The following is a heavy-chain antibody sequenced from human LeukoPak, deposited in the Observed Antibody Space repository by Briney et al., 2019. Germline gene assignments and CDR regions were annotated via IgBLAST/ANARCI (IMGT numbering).Heavy chain of an antibody. CDR2: IYYSGST. D-gene: IGHD3-10*01. Sequence: PSETLSLTCTVSGGSISSGGYYWSWIRRHPGKGLGWIGYIYYSGSTYYNPSLKSRVTISVDTSKNQFSLKLSSVTAADTAVYYCARAELLWFGESPGYYFDYWGQGTLVTVSS. CDR1: GGSISSGGYY. J-gene: IGHJ4*02. CDR3: ARAELLWFGESPGYYFDY. V-gene: IGHV4-31*03.